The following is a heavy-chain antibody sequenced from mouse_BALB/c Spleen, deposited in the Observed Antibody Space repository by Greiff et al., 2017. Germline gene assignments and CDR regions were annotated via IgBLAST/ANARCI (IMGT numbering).Heavy chain of an antibody. V-gene: IGHV3-8*02. Sequence: EVQLKESGPSLVKPSQTLSLTCSVTGDSITSGYWNWIRKFPGNKLEYMGYISYSGSTYYNPSLKSRISITRKTSKNQYYLLLTSVATEDTAAYCCAGCGPEGYLDVWGPGTPVTVSS. CDR3: AGCGPEGYLDV. J-gene: IGHJ1*01. CDR2: ISYSGST. CDR1: GDSITSGY. D-gene: IGHD1-1*02.